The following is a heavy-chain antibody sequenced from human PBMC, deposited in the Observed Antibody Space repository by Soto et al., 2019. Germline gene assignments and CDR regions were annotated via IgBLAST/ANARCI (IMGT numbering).Heavy chain of an antibody. Sequence: GGSLRLSCAASGFIFSNYAMSWVRQAPGKGLEWVSGITASGDTTYYAESVKGRFTISRDSPKNTLFLQMDTLTAEDTAVYYCARDPLLYDSGWCTNWFGPWGQGTVVTVSS. CDR3: ARDPLLYDSGWCTNWFGP. V-gene: IGHV3-23*01. J-gene: IGHJ5*02. D-gene: IGHD3-22*01. CDR1: GFIFSNYA. CDR2: ITASGDTT.